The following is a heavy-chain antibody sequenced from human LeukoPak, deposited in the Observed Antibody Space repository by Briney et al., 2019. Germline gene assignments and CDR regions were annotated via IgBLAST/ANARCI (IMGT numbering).Heavy chain of an antibody. Sequence: GSLRLSCTVSGGSISSSNYYWGWIRQPPGKGLEWIGSIYYSGSTYYNSSLKSRVTVSVDTSKNQFSLKLSSVTAADTAVYYCARRSVVVTAFDYWGQGTLVTVSS. CDR3: ARRSVVVTAFDY. CDR1: GGSISSSNYY. D-gene: IGHD2-21*02. J-gene: IGHJ4*02. CDR2: IYYSGST. V-gene: IGHV4-39*01.